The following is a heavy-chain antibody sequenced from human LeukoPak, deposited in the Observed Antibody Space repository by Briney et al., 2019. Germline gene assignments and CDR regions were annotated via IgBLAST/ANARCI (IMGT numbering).Heavy chain of an antibody. J-gene: IGHJ6*03. Sequence: ASVKVSCKASGGTFYSTVFTWVRQAPGQGLEWMGETNPITGSPNYAQKFQGRFSISKDESTSTFYMELRSLRSEDTAVYYCARDSRDLDDNYYYMDVWGKGTTVTVSS. CDR3: ARDSRDLDDNYYYMDV. V-gene: IGHV1-69*05. CDR2: TNPITGSP. CDR1: GGTFYSTV. D-gene: IGHD1-1*01.